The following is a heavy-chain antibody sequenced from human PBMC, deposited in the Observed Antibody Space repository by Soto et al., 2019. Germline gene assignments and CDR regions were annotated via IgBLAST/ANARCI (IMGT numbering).Heavy chain of an antibody. CDR3: ARVRCSSTSCYSPGGWFDP. CDR2: IYSGGST. CDR1: GFTVRSHN. D-gene: IGHD2-2*01. V-gene: IGHV3-53*01. J-gene: IGHJ5*02. Sequence: GGSLRLSCAASGFTVRSHNMSWVRQAPGKGLEWVSLIYSGGSTYYADSVKGRFTISRDNSKNTLYLQMNSLRAEDTAVYYCARVRCSSTSCYSPGGWFDPWGQGTLVTVSS.